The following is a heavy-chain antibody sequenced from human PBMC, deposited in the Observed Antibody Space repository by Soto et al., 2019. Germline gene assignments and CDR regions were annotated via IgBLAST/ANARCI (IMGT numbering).Heavy chain of an antibody. CDR3: ARNYCSSTSCYDDPNWFDP. CDR2: INHSGST. D-gene: IGHD2-2*01. Sequence: DTLSQPRAGDGGLFRGCNWSWMRHHPKKRLEWIGEINHSGSTNYNPSLKSRVTISVATSKNQFSLKLSSVTAADTAVYYCARNYCSSTSCYDDPNWFDPSGQGTLVTVSS. CDR1: GGLFRGCN. J-gene: IGHJ5*02. V-gene: IGHV4-34*01.